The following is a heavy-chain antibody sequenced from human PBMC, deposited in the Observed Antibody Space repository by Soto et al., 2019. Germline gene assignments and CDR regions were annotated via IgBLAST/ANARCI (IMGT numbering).Heavy chain of an antibody. Sequence: SETLSLTCTVSGGSISSGGYYWSWIRQHPGKGLEWIGYIYYSGSTYYNPSLKSRVTISVDTSKNQFSLKLSSVTAADTAVYYCARDQAYYYDSSGNWFDPWGQGTLVTVSS. D-gene: IGHD3-22*01. J-gene: IGHJ5*02. CDR1: GGSISSGGYY. CDR3: ARDQAYYYDSSGNWFDP. CDR2: IYYSGST. V-gene: IGHV4-31*03.